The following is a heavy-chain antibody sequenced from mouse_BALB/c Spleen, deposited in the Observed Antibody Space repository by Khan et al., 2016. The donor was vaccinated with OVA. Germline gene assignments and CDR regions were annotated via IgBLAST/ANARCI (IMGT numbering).Heavy chain of an antibody. CDR3: ARVYGGDFDY. D-gene: IGHD1-1*01. J-gene: IGHJ2*02. V-gene: IGHV3-2*02. CDR1: GYSITSDYA. CDR2: ISYSGNT. Sequence: EVQLQESGPGLVKPSQSLSLTCTVTGYSITSDYAWNWIRQFPGNKLEWMGFISYSGNTKSNPSLKSRFSITRDTSKNQFFLQLNSVTTEDTAIYYCARVYGGDFDYWGQGTSLTVSS.